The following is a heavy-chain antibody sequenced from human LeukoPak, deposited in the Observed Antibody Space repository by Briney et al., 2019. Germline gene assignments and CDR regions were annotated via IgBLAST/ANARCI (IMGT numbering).Heavy chain of an antibody. Sequence: SGTPSLTCTVSGGSISSSSYYWGWIRQPPGKGLEWIGSIYYSGSTYYNPSLKSRVTISVDTSKNQFSLKLSSVTAADTAVYYCARRLKRRDGYRNDAFDIWGQGTMVTVSS. D-gene: IGHD5-24*01. V-gene: IGHV4-39*01. CDR1: GGSISSSSYY. CDR3: ARRLKRRDGYRNDAFDI. CDR2: IYYSGST. J-gene: IGHJ3*02.